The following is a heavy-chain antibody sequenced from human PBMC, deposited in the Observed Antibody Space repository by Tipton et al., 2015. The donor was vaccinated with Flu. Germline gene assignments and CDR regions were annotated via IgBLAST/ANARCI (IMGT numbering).Heavy chain of an antibody. CDR3: ARGAYYGSGVGWFDP. D-gene: IGHD3-10*01. Sequence: SLRLSCAASGFTFSTYGMHWVRQAPGKGLEWVAFVRYDGNNMYYADSVKGRFTISRDNSKKTLYLQMNSLRAEDTAMYYCARGAYYGSGVGWFDPWGQGTLVTVSS. V-gene: IGHV3-30*02. J-gene: IGHJ5*02. CDR1: GFTFSTYG. CDR2: VRYDGNNM.